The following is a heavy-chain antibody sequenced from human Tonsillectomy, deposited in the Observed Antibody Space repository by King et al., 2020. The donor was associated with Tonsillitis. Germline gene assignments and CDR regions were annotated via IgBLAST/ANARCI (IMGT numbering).Heavy chain of an antibody. CDR2: ISWNSGSI. CDR3: AKDERNTIFGVVIIS. Sequence: VQLVESGGGLVQPGRSLRLSCAASGFTFDDYAMHWVRHAPGKGLEWVSGISWNSGSIGYADSVKGRFTISRDNAKNSLYLQMNSLRAEDTALYYCAKDERNTIFGVVIISWGQGTLVTVSS. J-gene: IGHJ4*02. CDR1: GFTFDDYA. V-gene: IGHV3-9*01. D-gene: IGHD3-3*01.